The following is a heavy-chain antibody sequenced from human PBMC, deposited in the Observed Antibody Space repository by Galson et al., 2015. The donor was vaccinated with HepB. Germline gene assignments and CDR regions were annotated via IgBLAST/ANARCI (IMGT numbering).Heavy chain of an antibody. CDR3: AKDPYYYDSSGYSGIRAGQVAFYCDY. CDR1: GFTFNSYG. Sequence: SLRLSCAASGFTFNSYGMHWVRQAPGKGLEWVAFIRYDGSNKYYADSVKGRFTISRDDSKNTLYLQMNSLRAEDTAVYYCAKDPYYYDSSGYSGIRAGQVAFYCDYWGQRTLVTVSS. V-gene: IGHV3-30*02. CDR2: IRYDGSNK. D-gene: IGHD3-22*01. J-gene: IGHJ4*02.